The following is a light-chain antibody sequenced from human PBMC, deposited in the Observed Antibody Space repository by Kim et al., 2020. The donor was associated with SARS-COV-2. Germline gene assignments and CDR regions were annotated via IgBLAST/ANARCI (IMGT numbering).Light chain of an antibody. CDR2: GKN. V-gene: IGLV3-19*01. Sequence: SSELTQDPAVSVALGQTVRITCQGDSLRSYYASWYQQKPGQDPVLVIYGKNNRPSGIPDRFSGSSSGNTASLTISGAQAEDEADYYCNSRDSSSNHQGVFGGGTQLTV. CDR1: SLRSYY. J-gene: IGLJ2*01. CDR3: NSRDSSSNHQGV.